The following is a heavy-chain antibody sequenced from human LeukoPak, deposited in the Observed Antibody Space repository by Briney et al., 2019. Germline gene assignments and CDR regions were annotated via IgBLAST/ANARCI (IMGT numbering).Heavy chain of an antibody. CDR1: GGSISSYY. Sequence: SETLSLTCIVSGGSISSYYWSWIRQPPGKGLEWIGYTYSSGSTDYNPSLKSRVTISLDTSNHQFSLKLTSVTAADTAVYYCARHVGIHLWSLYFDYWGQGSLVTVSS. J-gene: IGHJ4*02. V-gene: IGHV4-59*08. CDR2: TYSSGST. D-gene: IGHD5-18*01. CDR3: ARHVGIHLWSLYFDY.